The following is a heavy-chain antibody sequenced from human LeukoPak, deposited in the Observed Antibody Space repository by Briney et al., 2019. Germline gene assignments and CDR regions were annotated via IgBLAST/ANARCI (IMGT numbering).Heavy chain of an antibody. D-gene: IGHD3-10*01. CDR3: ARVGTYGSGSYLSWFDY. Sequence: SETLSLTCTVSAGSVSSGSYYWSWIRQPPGKGLEWIGYIYYSGSTNYNPSLKSRVTISVDTSKNQSSLKLSSVTAASRAVDYCARVGTYGSGSYLSWFDYWGQGTLVTVSS. V-gene: IGHV4-61*01. J-gene: IGHJ4*02. CDR1: AGSVSSGSYY. CDR2: IYYSGST.